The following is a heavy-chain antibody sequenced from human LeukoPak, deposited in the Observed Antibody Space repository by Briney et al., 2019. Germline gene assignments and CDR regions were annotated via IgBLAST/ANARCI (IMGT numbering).Heavy chain of an antibody. D-gene: IGHD1-1*01. CDR2: ISGSGPYT. J-gene: IGHJ4*02. V-gene: IGHV3-23*01. Sequence: GGSLRLSCAASGFTFSSNAMSWVRQAPGKGLEWVSSISGSGPYTYYADSVKGRFTISRDNAKNSLYLQMNSLRAEDTAVYYCARGRTGTTSPLDYWGQGTLVTVSA. CDR3: ARGRTGTTSPLDY. CDR1: GFTFSSNA.